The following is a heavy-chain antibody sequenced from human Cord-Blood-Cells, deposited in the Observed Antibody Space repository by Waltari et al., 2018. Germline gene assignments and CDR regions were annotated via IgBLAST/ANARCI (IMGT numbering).Heavy chain of an antibody. V-gene: IGHV4-34*01. Sequence: QVQLQQWGAGLLKPSETLSLTCAVYGGSFSGYYGSWIRQPPGKGLEWIGEINHSGSTNYNPSLKSRVTISVDTSKNQFSLKLSSVTAADTAVYYCARGSNITMVRHTFDYWGQGTLVTVSS. CDR2: INHSGST. J-gene: IGHJ4*02. CDR3: ARGSNITMVRHTFDY. CDR1: GGSFSGYY. D-gene: IGHD3-10*01.